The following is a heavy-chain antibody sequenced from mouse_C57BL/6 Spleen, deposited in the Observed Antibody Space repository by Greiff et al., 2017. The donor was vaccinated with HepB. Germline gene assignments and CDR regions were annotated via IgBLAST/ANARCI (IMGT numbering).Heavy chain of an antibody. J-gene: IGHJ4*01. D-gene: IGHD1-1*01. CDR2: ISYDGSN. CDR3: AREEYGSSPMDY. V-gene: IGHV3-6*01. Sequence: EVKLQESGPGLVKPSQSLSLTCSVTGYSITSGYYWNWIRQFPGNKLEWMGYISYDGSNNYNPSLKNRISITRDTSKNQFFLKLNSVTTEDTATYYCAREEYGSSPMDYWGQGTSVTVSS. CDR1: GYSITSGYY.